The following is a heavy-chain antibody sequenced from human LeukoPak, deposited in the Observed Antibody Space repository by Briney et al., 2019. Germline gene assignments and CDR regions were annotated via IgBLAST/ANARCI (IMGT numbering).Heavy chain of an antibody. D-gene: IGHD3-3*01. Sequence: GASVKVSCKASGGTFSSYAISWVRQAPGQGREWMRGIIPIFGTANYAQKFQGRVTITADESTSTAYMELSSLRSEDTAVYYCARDLRGVSPPDYDFWSGPWRYWGQGTLVTVSS. CDR2: IIPIFGTA. V-gene: IGHV1-69*13. J-gene: IGHJ4*02. CDR3: ARDLRGVSPPDYDFWSGPWRY. CDR1: GGTFSSYA.